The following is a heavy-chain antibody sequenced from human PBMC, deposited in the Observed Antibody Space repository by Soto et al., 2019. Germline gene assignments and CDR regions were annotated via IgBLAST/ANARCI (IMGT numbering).Heavy chain of an antibody. D-gene: IGHD2-2*01. CDR1: GYTFTGYY. V-gene: IGHV1-2*02. CDR3: ARGWEYQLLSNWFDP. Sequence: SGKVSSKASGYTFTGYYMHWVRQAPVQGPEWMGWINPNSGGTNYAQKFQGRATMTRDTSISTAYMELSRLRSDDTAVYYCARGWEYQLLSNWFDPWGQGTLVTVYS. CDR2: INPNSGGT. J-gene: IGHJ5*02.